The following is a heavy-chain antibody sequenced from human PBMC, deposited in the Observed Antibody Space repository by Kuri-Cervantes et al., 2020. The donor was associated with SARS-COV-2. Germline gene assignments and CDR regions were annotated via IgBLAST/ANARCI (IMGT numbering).Heavy chain of an antibody. V-gene: IGHV4-34*01. Sequence: SETLSLTCAVYGGSFSGYYWSWIRQPPGKGLEWIGEINHCGSTNYNPSLKSRVTISVDTSKNQFSLKLSSVTAADTAVYYCARGTRYYDFWSGYLNWGQGTLVTVSS. CDR3: ARGTRYYDFWSGYLN. D-gene: IGHD3-3*01. CDR1: GGSFSGYY. CDR2: INHCGST. J-gene: IGHJ4*02.